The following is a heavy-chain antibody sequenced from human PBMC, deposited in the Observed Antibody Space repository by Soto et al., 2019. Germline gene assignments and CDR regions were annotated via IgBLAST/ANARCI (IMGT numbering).Heavy chain of an antibody. CDR3: ARGDSTDCSNGVCSFFYNHDMDV. CDR2: INPKSGGT. D-gene: IGHD2-8*01. V-gene: IGHV1-2*04. CDR1: GYSFTDYH. J-gene: IGHJ6*02. Sequence: ASVNVSCKASGYSFTDYHIHWVRQAPGQGLEGLGRINPKSGGTSTAQKFQGWVTMTTDTSISTAAMELTRLTSDDTAIYYCARGDSTDCSNGVCSFFYNHDMDVWG.